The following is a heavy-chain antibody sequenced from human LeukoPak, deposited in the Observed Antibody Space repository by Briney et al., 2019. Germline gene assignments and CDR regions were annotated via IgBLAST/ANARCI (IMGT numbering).Heavy chain of an antibody. Sequence: ASGPTLVKPTQTLTLTCTFSGFSLSTSGMCVIWIRQPPGKALEWLARIDWDDDKYYSTSLKTRLTISKDTSKNQVVLTMTNMDPVDTASYYCARGSMPRGVHNYGMDVWGQGTTVTVSS. CDR3: ARGSMPRGVHNYGMDV. CDR2: IDWDDDK. V-gene: IGHV2-70*11. J-gene: IGHJ6*02. CDR1: GFSLSTSGMC. D-gene: IGHD3-10*01.